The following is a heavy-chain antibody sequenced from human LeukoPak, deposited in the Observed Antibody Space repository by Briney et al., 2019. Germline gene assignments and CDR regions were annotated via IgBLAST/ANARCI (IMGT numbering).Heavy chain of an antibody. CDR3: ARDIIVVSSTYYYYYMDV. CDR1: GGSISSYY. CDR2: IYYSGST. J-gene: IGHJ6*03. Sequence: SETLSLTCTVSGGSISSYYWSWILQPPGKGLEWIGYIYYSGSTNYNPSLKSRVTISVDTSKNQFSLKLSSVTAADTAVYYCARDIIVVSSTYYYYYMDVWGKGTTVTVSS. D-gene: IGHD2-2*01. V-gene: IGHV4-59*01.